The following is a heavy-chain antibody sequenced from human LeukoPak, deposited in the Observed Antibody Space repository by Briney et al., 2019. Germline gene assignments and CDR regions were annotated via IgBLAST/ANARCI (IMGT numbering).Heavy chain of an antibody. Sequence: SETLSLTCTVSGGSISSGGYYWSWIRQPPGKGLEWIGEINHSGSTNYNPSLKSRVTISVDTSKNQFSLKLSSVTAADTAVYYCARGKFPRYFDYWGQGTLVTVSS. CDR1: GGSISSGGYY. V-gene: IGHV4-39*07. CDR2: INHSGST. CDR3: ARGKFPRYFDY. J-gene: IGHJ4*02.